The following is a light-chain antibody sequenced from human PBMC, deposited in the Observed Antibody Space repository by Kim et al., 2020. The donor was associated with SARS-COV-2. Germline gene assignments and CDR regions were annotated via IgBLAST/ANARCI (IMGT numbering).Light chain of an antibody. CDR3: QQYNNWPLA. Sequence: VSPGDRATLPCRASQRVSSNLAWYQQKPGQAPRLLIYGASTRATGIPARFSGSGSGTEFTLTISSLQSEDFAVYYCQQYNNWPLAFGQGTKVDIK. V-gene: IGKV3-15*01. J-gene: IGKJ1*01. CDR2: GAS. CDR1: QRVSSN.